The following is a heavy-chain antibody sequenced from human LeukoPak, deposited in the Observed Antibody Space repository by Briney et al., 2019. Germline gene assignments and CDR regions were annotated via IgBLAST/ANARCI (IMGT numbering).Heavy chain of an antibody. J-gene: IGHJ4*02. D-gene: IGHD5-18*01. V-gene: IGHV4-59*08. Sequence: PSETLSLTCTVSADSISSFYWSWIRQPPGKGLEWIGYIYYTGNTNYNPPLKSRVTISVDTSRNQFSLKLTSVTAADTAVYYCATLAGYIYGVTSDFWGQGTLVTVSS. CDR2: IYYTGNT. CDR3: ATLAGYIYGVTSDF. CDR1: ADSISSFY.